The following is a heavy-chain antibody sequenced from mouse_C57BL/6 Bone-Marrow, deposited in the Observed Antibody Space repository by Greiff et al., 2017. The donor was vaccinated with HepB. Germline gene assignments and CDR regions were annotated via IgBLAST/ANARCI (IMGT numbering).Heavy chain of an antibody. CDR3: ARLRGSYDGYYEYFDV. D-gene: IGHD2-3*01. Sequence: EVKLMESGPGLAKPSQTLSLTCSVTGYSITSDYWNWIRKFPGNKLEYMGYISYSGSTYYNPSLKSRISITRDTSKNQYYLQLHSVTTEDTATYYCARLRGSYDGYYEYFDVWGTGTTVTVSS. CDR1: GYSITSDY. CDR2: ISYSGST. J-gene: IGHJ1*03. V-gene: IGHV3-8*01.